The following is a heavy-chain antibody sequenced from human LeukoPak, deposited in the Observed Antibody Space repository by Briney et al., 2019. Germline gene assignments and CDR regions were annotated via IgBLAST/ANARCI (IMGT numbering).Heavy chain of an antibody. J-gene: IGHJ4*02. CDR3: ASHVDTVTSLPRFDY. CDR1: GFTFSDAW. V-gene: IGHV3-23*01. Sequence: GGSLRLSCAASGFTFSDAWMSWVRQAPEKGLEWVSAISGSGGSTYYADSVKGRFTISRDNSKNMLYLQMNSLKTEDTAVYYCASHVDTVTSLPRFDYWGQGTLVTVSS. CDR2: ISGSGGST. D-gene: IGHD4-17*01.